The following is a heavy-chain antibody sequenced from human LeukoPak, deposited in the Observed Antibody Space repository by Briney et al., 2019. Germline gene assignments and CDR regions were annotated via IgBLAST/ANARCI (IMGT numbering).Heavy chain of an antibody. V-gene: IGHV3-30*14. J-gene: IGHJ4*02. D-gene: IGHD7-27*01. CDR3: ARDANWGSTDY. Sequence: GGSLRLSCAASGSTFNTYAMHWVRQAPGKGLEWVAVISYDASNKFYADSVKGRFTISRDNSKNTLYLQMNSLRDEDTAVYCCARDANWGSTDYWGQGTLVIVSS. CDR1: GSTFNTYA. CDR2: ISYDASNK.